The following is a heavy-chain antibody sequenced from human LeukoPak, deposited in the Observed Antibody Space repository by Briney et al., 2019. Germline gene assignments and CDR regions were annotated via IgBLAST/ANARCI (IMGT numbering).Heavy chain of an antibody. V-gene: IGHV3-23*01. CDR2: ISGSGGST. J-gene: IGHJ4*02. D-gene: IGHD5-12*01. Sequence: GGSLRLSCAASGLTFSSYAMSWVRQAPGKGLEWVSAISGSGGSTYYADSVKGRFTISRDNSKNTLYLQMNSLRAEDTAVYYCAKDHLIVATTDLDYWGQGTLVTVSS. CDR1: GLTFSSYA. CDR3: AKDHLIVATTDLDY.